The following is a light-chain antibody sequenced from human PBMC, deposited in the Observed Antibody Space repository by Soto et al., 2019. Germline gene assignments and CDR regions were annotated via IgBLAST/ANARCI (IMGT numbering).Light chain of an antibody. CDR1: SGYSNYK. Sequence: QAVVTQPPSASASLGAAVTLNCTLSSGYSNYKVDWYQQRPGKGPRFVMRVGTGGIVGSKGDGIPDRFSVLGSGLNRYLTIKNIQEEDESDYHCGADHGSGSNFVWVFGGGTQLTVL. CDR3: GADHGSGSNFVWV. CDR2: VGTGGIVG. J-gene: IGLJ7*01. V-gene: IGLV9-49*01.